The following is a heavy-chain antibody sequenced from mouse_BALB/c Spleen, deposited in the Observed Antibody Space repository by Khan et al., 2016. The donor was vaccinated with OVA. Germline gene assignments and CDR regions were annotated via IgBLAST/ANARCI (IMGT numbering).Heavy chain of an antibody. CDR1: GFSLTDYG. J-gene: IGHJ4*01. V-gene: IGHV2-6-1*01. Sequence: QIQLVQSGPGLVAPSQSLSITCTISGFSLTDYGIHWVRQPPGKGLEWLVVIWSDGTTTYNSAIKSRLSISKDNSKSQVFLKMNSLQTDDTAMYYCARQPYYHYYIMDYWGQGTSVTVSS. D-gene: IGHD2-10*01. CDR2: IWSDGTT. CDR3: ARQPYYHYYIMDY.